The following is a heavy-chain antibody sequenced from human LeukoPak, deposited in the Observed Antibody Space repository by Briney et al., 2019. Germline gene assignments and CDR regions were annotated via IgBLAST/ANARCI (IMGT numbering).Heavy chain of an antibody. J-gene: IGHJ4*02. CDR2: INSNSGDP. CDR1: GYTFIGYY. Sequence: ASVKVSFKASGYTFIGYYMHWVRQAPGQGLEWMGWINSNSGDPNYAQKFQGRVTLTRDTSISTAYMELSRLRSDDTAVYYCAREKGGNSGFDYWGRGTLVTVSS. D-gene: IGHD4-23*01. CDR3: AREKGGNSGFDY. V-gene: IGHV1-2*02.